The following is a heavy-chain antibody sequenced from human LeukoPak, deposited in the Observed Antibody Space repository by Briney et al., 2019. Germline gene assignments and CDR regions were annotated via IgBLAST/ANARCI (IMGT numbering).Heavy chain of an antibody. Sequence: QTGGSLRLSCAASGFTFSSYSMNWVRQAPGKGLEWVSAISGSVTGTYYADSVKGRLTISRDNSKTTLYLEMNNVRAEDTAVYYCVSHPRSGGNFDCWGQGTLVTVSS. J-gene: IGHJ4*02. CDR2: ISGSVTGT. V-gene: IGHV3-23*01. CDR3: VSHPRSGGNFDC. D-gene: IGHD4-23*01. CDR1: GFTFSSYS.